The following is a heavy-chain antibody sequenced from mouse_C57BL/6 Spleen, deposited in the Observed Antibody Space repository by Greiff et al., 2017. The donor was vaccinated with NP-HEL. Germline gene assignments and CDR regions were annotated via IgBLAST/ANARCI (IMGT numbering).Heavy chain of an antibody. V-gene: IGHV1-55*01. CDR3: ARPHYYGSSYWYFDV. CDR1: GYTFTSYW. J-gene: IGHJ1*03. D-gene: IGHD1-1*01. Sequence: VQLQQSGAELVKPGASVKMSCKASGYTFTSYWITWVKQRPGQGLAWIGDIYPGSGSTNYNEKFKSKATLTVDTSSSTAYMQLSSLTSEDSAVYYCARPHYYGSSYWYFDVWGTGTTVTVSS. CDR2: IYPGSGST.